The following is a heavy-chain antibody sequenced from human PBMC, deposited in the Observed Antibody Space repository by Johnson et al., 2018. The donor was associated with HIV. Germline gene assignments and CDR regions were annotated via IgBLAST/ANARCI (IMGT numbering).Heavy chain of an antibody. D-gene: IGHD3-10*01. J-gene: IGHJ3*02. CDR3: ARGVDGAFDI. V-gene: IGHV3-30-3*01. Sequence: QMQLVESGGGVVQPGRSLRLSCAASGFTFSSYAMHWVRQAPGKGLEWVAVISYDGSNKYYADSVKGRFTISRDNSKNTLYLQMNSLRAGHTAVYYCARGVDGAFDIWGKGTTVTVSS. CDR1: GFTFSSYA. CDR2: ISYDGSNK.